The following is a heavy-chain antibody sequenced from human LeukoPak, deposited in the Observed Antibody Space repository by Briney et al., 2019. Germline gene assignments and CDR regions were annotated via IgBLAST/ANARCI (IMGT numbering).Heavy chain of an antibody. V-gene: IGHV4-59*01. CDR2: IYSSGST. CDR3: ARVFDSGSQAYFYYMDV. CDR1: GGSIRGYY. D-gene: IGHD3-10*01. Sequence: SAPLSLPSNVSGGSIRGYYWSWIRRPPGKGLEWIGYIYSSGSTNYNPSLKSRVTMSVDTSKNQFSLKVSSVTAADTAVYYCARVFDSGSQAYFYYMDVWGKGTTVTISS. J-gene: IGHJ6*03.